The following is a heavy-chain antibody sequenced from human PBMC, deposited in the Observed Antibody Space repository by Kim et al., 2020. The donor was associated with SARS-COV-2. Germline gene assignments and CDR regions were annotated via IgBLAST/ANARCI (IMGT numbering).Heavy chain of an antibody. V-gene: IGHV3-21*01. CDR2: ISSSSSYI. D-gene: IGHD1-1*01. J-gene: IGHJ4*02. Sequence: GGSLRLSCAASGFTFSSYSMNWVRQAPGKGLEWVSSISSSSSYIYYADSVKGRFAISRDNAKNSLYLQMYSLRAEDTAVYYCALQRAVSGLFDYWGQGTLVTVSS. CDR1: GFTFSSYS. CDR3: ALQRAVSGLFDY.